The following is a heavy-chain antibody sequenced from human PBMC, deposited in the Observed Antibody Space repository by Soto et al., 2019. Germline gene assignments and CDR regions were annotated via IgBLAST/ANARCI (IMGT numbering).Heavy chain of an antibody. J-gene: IGHJ4*02. CDR1: GGSISSYY. V-gene: IGHV4-59*08. Sequence: QVQLQESGPGLVKPSETLSLTCTVSGGSISSYYWSWIRQPPGKGLEWIGYIYYSGSTNYNPSLKSPVTIPVDTSKNQFSLKLSSVTAADRAVYYCARQSVGPYGSGSYFDYWGQGTLVTVSP. CDR3: ARQSVGPYGSGSYFDY. D-gene: IGHD3-10*01. CDR2: IYYSGST.